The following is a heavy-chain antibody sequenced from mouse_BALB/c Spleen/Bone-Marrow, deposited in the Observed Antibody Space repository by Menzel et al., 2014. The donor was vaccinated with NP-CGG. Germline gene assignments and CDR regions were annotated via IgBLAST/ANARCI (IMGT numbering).Heavy chain of an antibody. CDR3: ARADGFYDY. V-gene: IGHV2-2*02. CDR1: GFSLTNFG. Sequence: VQGVESGPGLVQPSQSLSITCTVSGFSLTNFGVHWVRQSPGKGLEWLGVIWSGGSTDYNAAFISRLGISKDNSKSQVFFKMNSLQANDTAIYYCARADGFYDYWGQGTTLTVSS. D-gene: IGHD2-3*01. J-gene: IGHJ2*01. CDR2: IWSGGST.